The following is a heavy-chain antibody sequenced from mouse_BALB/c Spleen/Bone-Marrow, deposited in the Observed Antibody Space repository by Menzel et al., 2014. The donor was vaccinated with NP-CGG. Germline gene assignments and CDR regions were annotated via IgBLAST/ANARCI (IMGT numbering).Heavy chain of an antibody. CDR3: AREYYGNGYAMDY. CDR2: IWAGGST. J-gene: IGHJ4*01. V-gene: IGHV2-9*02. D-gene: IGHD2-1*01. CDR1: GFSLTSYG. Sequence: QVQLKESGPGLVAPSQSLSITCTVSGFSLTSYGVHWVRQPPGKGLEWLGVIWAGGSTNYNSALMSRLSISKDNSKSQVFLKMNSLQTDATAMYYCAREYYGNGYAMDYWGQGTSVTVSS.